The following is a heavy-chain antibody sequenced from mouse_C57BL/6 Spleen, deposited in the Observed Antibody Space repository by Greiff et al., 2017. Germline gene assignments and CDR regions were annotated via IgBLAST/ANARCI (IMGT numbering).Heavy chain of an antibody. V-gene: IGHV1-39*01. CDR1: GYSFTDYN. J-gene: IGHJ3*01. CDR2: INPNYGTT. D-gene: IGHD2-4*01. CDR3: ASGDDYDGVAY. Sequence: EVKLQQSGPELVKPGASVKISCKASGYSFTDYNMNWVKQSNGKSLEWIGVINPNYGTTSYNQKFKGKTTLTVDQSSSTAYMQPNSLTSEDSAVXYCASGDDYDGVAYWGQGTLVTVSA.